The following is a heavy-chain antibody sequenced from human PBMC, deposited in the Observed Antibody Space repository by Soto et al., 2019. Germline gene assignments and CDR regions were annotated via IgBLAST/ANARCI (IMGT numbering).Heavy chain of an antibody. CDR2: IDPTGGD. D-gene: IGHD6-19*01. CDR1: GYSVSSGDFY. Sequence: PSETLSLTCSVSGYSVSSGDFYCSWILQHPGKGLEWLGFIDPTGGDHYNPSLKSRLNILIDTSNNQFSLRMNSVTAADTAVYYCATGQVAGPKADAAYLEYWGLGLVVTVSS. J-gene: IGHJ4*02. CDR3: ATGQVAGPKADAAYLEY. V-gene: IGHV4-31*03.